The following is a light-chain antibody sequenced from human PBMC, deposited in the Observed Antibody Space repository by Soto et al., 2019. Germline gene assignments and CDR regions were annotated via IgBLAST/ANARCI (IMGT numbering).Light chain of an antibody. J-gene: IGKJ1*01. CDR3: QHYNNWPPKT. V-gene: IGKV3-15*01. Sequence: EIVMTQSPATLSVSPGGRVTLSCRASQSVSSNLAWYQQTPGQAPRLLIYGASTRATGIPARFSGSGSGTDFTLTIDSLRSEDFAVYYCQHYNNWPPKTFGQGTKVDIK. CDR2: GAS. CDR1: QSVSSN.